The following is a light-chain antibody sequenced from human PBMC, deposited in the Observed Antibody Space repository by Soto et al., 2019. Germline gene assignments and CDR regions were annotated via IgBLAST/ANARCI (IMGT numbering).Light chain of an antibody. V-gene: IGKV3-11*01. J-gene: IGKJ4*01. Sequence: EIVLTQSPATLSLSPGERATLSCRASQSVSTYLAWYQQKPGQTPRLLNYDASNRATDVPNRFSSSGSGTDFNPTVSRLAPEDFALYYCQQRSDWPLTFGGGAKVEIK. CDR1: QSVSTY. CDR3: QQRSDWPLT. CDR2: DAS.